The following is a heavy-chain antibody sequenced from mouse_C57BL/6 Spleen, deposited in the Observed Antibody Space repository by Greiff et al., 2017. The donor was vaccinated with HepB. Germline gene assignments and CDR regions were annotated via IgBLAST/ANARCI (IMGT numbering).Heavy chain of an antibody. D-gene: IGHD2-5*01. CDR3: ARPYYSNYAMDY. CDR1: GYTFTSYW. V-gene: IGHV1-50*01. J-gene: IGHJ4*01. CDR2: IDPSDSYT. Sequence: VQLQQSGAELVKPGASVKLSCKASGYTFTSYWMQWVKQRPGQGLEWIGEIDPSDSYTNYNQKFKGKATLTVDTSSSTAYMQLSSLTSEDSAVYYCARPYYSNYAMDYWGQGTSVTVSS.